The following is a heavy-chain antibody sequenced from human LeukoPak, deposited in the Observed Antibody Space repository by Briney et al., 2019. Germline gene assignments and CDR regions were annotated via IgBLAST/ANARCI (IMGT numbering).Heavy chain of an antibody. J-gene: IGHJ4*02. CDR2: IFNNGSMT. Sequence: SGGSLRLSCAASGFPFSTYWMHWVRQAPGKGLVWVSRIFNNGSMTEYADSVKGRFTISRDNAKNTLYLQMNSLRVEDTAVYYCGRRGPGSIDLWGQGTLVTVPS. V-gene: IGHV3-74*03. D-gene: IGHD1-14*01. CDR1: GFPFSTYW. CDR3: GRRGPGSIDL.